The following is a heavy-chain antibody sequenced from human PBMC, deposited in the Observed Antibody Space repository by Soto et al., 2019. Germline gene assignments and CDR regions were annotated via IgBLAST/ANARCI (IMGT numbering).Heavy chain of an antibody. D-gene: IGHD1-26*01. Sequence: QVQLVESGGGVVQPGRSLRLSCAASGFTFSSYGMHWVRQAPGKGLEWVAVISYDGSNKYYADSVKGRFTISRDNSKNKLYLQMNSLRAEDTAVYYCAKGRRWELLEGDAFDIWGQGTMVTVSS. V-gene: IGHV3-30*18. CDR2: ISYDGSNK. CDR1: GFTFSSYG. CDR3: AKGRRWELLEGDAFDI. J-gene: IGHJ3*02.